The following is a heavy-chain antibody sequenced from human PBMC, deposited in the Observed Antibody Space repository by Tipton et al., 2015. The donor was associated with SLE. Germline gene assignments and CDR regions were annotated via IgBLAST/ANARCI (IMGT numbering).Heavy chain of an antibody. D-gene: IGHD6-13*01. V-gene: IGHV3-66*01. CDR1: GFTVSSNY. CDR3: ARDRSVGYSSSWTRGWFDP. J-gene: IGHJ5*02. CDR2: IYSGGST. Sequence: SLRLSCAASGFTVSSNYMSWVRQAPGKGLEWVSVIYSGGSTYYADSVKGRFTISRDNSKNTLSLQMNSLRAEDTAVYYCARDRSVGYSSSWTRGWFDPWGQGTLVTVSS.